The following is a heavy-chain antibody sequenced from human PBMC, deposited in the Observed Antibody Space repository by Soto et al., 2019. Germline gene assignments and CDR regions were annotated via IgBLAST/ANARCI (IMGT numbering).Heavy chain of an antibody. CDR3: VSAYDSSGYYGLGWLDY. CDR1: GFTFSSYG. Sequence: QVQLVESGGGVVQPGRSLRLSCAASGFTFSSYGIHWVRQAPGKGLEWVAVISYDGSNKYYADSVKGQFTISRDNSKNTLYLQMNSLRAEDTAVYYCVSAYDSSGYYGLGWLDYWGQGTLVTVSS. J-gene: IGHJ4*02. CDR2: ISYDGSNK. D-gene: IGHD3-22*01. V-gene: IGHV3-30*03.